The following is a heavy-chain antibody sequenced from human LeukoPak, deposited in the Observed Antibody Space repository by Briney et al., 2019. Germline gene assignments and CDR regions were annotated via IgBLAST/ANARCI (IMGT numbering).Heavy chain of an antibody. CDR1: GGSISSYY. CDR2: IYYSGST. V-gene: IGHV4-59*01. CDR3: ARGSSSRKPIDY. D-gene: IGHD6-13*01. Sequence: SETLSLTCTVSGGSISSYYWSWIRQPPGKGLEWIGYIYYSGSTNYNPSLKSRVTISVDTSKYQFSLKLSSVTAADTAVYYCARGSSSRKPIDYWGQGTLVTVSS. J-gene: IGHJ4*02.